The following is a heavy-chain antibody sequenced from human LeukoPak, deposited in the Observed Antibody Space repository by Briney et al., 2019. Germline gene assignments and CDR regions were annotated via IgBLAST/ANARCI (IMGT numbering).Heavy chain of an antibody. CDR3: ARIPSDYGSGSFGAFDI. CDR1: GFTVSSNY. V-gene: IGHV3-66*01. CDR2: IYSGGST. Sequence: GGSLRLSCAAPGFTVSSNYMSWVRQAPGKGLEWVSVIYSGGSTYYADSVKGRFTISRDNSKNTLYLQMNSLRAEDTAVYYCARIPSDYGSGSFGAFDIWGQGTMVTVSS. D-gene: IGHD3-10*01. J-gene: IGHJ3*02.